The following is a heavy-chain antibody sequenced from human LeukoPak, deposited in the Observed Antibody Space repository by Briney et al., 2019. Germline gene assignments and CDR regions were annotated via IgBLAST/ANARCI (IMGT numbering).Heavy chain of an antibody. D-gene: IGHD3-22*01. CDR3: ATGGVHYYDSSADY. CDR2: INNDGTAT. J-gene: IGHJ4*02. Sequence: GGSLRLSCAASGFTLSAYWMHWVRQVRGRGLVWVSRINNDGTATFFADSVKGRFTISRDNAKNTLYLQMDSLRAEDTAVYYCATGGVHYYDSSADYWGQGTLVTVSS. CDR1: GFTLSAYW. V-gene: IGHV3-74*01.